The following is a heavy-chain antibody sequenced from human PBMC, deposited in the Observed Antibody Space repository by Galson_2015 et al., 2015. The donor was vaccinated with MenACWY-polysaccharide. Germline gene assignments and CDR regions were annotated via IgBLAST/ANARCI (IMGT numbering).Heavy chain of an antibody. CDR1: GFTFSGFW. Sequence: SLRLSCAASGFTFSGFWMSWVRQAPGKGLEWMANIKQDGSEKYYVDSVKGRFTISRDNAKNSLYLQMNSLRAEDTAVYYCARYRDSSGRRFDYWGQGTLVTVSS. D-gene: IGHD6-19*01. V-gene: IGHV3-7*01. J-gene: IGHJ4*02. CDR3: ARYRDSSGRRFDY. CDR2: IKQDGSEK.